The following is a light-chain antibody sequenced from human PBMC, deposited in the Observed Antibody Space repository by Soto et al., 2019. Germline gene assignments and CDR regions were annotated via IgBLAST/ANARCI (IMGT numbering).Light chain of an antibody. CDR1: RDIRDF. CDR2: DAS. J-gene: IGKJ2*01. V-gene: IGKV1-33*01. CDR3: HHYDNLPPYI. Sequence: EIQMTQSPSSLSVSVGDRVTITCQASRDIRDFLNWYQQKPGKAPKLLIFDASNLEEGVPPLFSGSGSRTDFTYSISSLQPEDVATYYCHHYDNLPPYIFGQGTKVDSK.